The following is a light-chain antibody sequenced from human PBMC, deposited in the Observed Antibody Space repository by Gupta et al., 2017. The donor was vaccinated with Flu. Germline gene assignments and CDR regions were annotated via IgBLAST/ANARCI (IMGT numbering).Light chain of an antibody. V-gene: IGKV1-33*01. CDR1: QDINNR. CDR2: DAS. Sequence: IQMTKSPSSLSVSLGDRVTITCQASQDINNRLNWYQQKPGKAPRVVIYDASILETGVPSRLSGSGSGTHFTFTISSLQPEDIATYYCQQYDSLPLTFGGGTKVEI. CDR3: QQYDSLPLT. J-gene: IGKJ4*01.